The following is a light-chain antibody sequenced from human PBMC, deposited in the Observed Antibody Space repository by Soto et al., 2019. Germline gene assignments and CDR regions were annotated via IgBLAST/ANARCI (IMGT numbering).Light chain of an antibody. V-gene: IGKV3-20*01. J-gene: IGKJ2*01. CDR1: QSVSSSQ. CDR2: GAS. Sequence: EIGLTQAPGTLSLSPGERDTLSCSASQSVSSSQFAWYQQKPGQAPRLLIYGASTTATGIPDRFSGGGSGTDFTLTLSRLEPEDCAVYDCQQVGSSPEYTWGQGTKLEVK. CDR3: QQVGSSPEYT.